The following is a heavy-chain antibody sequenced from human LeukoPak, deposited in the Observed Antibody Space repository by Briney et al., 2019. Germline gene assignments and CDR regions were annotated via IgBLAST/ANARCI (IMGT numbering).Heavy chain of an antibody. V-gene: IGHV1-18*01. D-gene: IGHD4-11*01. CDR1: GYTFTSYG. J-gene: IGHJ6*02. CDR3: ARDADSNPDYYYYGMDV. CDR2: ISAYNGNT. Sequence: ASVKVSCKASGYTFTSYGISWVRQAPGQGLEWMGWISAYNGNTNYAQKLQGRVTMTTDTFTSTAYMELRSLRSDDTAVYYCARDADSNPDYYYYGMDVWGQGTTVTVSS.